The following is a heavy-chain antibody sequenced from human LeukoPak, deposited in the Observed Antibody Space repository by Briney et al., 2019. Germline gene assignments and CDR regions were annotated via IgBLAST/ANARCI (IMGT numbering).Heavy chain of an antibody. J-gene: IGHJ4*02. V-gene: IGHV3-15*01. CDR3: VTDSGWGCSTRSCYRVH. CDR2: VKSMSAGGTG. Sequence: GGSLRLSCVGSGFTFRTSWMTWVREAPGKGLEGVGRVKSMSAGGTGEYSAPVDGRFFISRDDSRNTAYLQMNSLKTDDTAVYYGVTDSGWGCSTRSCYRVHWGRGTRVSVSS. CDR1: GFTFRTSW. D-gene: IGHD2-2*01.